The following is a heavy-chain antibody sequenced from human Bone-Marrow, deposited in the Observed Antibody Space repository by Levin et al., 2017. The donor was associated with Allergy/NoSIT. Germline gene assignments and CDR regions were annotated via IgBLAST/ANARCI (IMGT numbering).Heavy chain of an antibody. CDR1: GLTVGNNL. CDR2: IYSGGST. V-gene: IGHV3-53*05. J-gene: IGHJ4*02. D-gene: IGHD6-13*01. CDR3: ARDGAAAATGSWG. Sequence: GESLKISCAASGLTVGNNLMTWVRQAPGKGLEWVSVIYSGGSTYYADSVRGRFTISRDSSENTVYLQMNRLRVEDTAVYYCARDGAAAATGSWGWGQGTLVTVSS.